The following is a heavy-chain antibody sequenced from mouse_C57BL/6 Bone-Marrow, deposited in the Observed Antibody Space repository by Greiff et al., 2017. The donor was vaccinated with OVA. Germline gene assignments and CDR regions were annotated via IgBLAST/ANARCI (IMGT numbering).Heavy chain of an antibody. V-gene: IGHV5-4*01. CDR2: ISDGGSYT. CDR3: ARDKEKNYGSSYYAMDY. D-gene: IGHD1-1*01. CDR1: GFTFSSYA. Sequence: EVQGVESGGGLVKPGGSLKLSCAASGFTFSSYAMSWVRQTPEKGLEWVATISDGGSYTYYPDNVKGRFTISRDNAKNNLYLQMSHLKSEDTAMYYCARDKEKNYGSSYYAMDYWGQGTSVTVSS. J-gene: IGHJ4*01.